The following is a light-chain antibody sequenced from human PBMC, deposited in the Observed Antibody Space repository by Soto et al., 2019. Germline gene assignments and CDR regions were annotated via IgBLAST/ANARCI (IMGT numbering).Light chain of an antibody. CDR3: SSYTSDSSYV. J-gene: IGLJ1*01. V-gene: IGLV2-14*01. Sequence: QSALTQPASVPGSLGQSITISCTGTSSDVGAYNYVSWYQQQPGKAPKLMISEVSNRPSGVSNRFSGSKSGNTASLIISGLQAEDEADYYCSSYTSDSSYVFGSGTKVTVL. CDR2: EVS. CDR1: SSDVGAYNY.